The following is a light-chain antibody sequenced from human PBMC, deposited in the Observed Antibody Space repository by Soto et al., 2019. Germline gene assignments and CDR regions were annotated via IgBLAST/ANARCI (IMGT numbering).Light chain of an antibody. CDR1: PSVSNS. V-gene: IGKV3-11*01. CDR2: DAS. Sequence: ESVLTQSPATLSLSPGERATLSCRASPSVSNSLAWYQHKPGQAPRLLIYDASNRATGVPTRFSGSGSGTDFTLTISSLEPEDFAVYYCQQYGSSNTFGQGTKLEIK. CDR3: QQYGSSNT. J-gene: IGKJ2*01.